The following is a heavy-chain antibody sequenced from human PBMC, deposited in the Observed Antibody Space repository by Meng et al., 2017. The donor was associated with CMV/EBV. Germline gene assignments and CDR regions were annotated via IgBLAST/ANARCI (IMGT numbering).Heavy chain of an antibody. Sequence: GGSLRLSCAASGFTFSSYSMNWVRQAPGKGLEWVSSISSSSSYIYYADSVKGRFTISRDSAKNSLYLQMNSLRAEDTAVYYCARDRTIFGVRNYYYYGMDVWGQGTTVTVSS. CDR3: ARDRTIFGVRNYYYYGMDV. V-gene: IGHV3-21*01. CDR1: GFTFSSYS. CDR2: ISSSSSYI. J-gene: IGHJ6*02. D-gene: IGHD3-3*01.